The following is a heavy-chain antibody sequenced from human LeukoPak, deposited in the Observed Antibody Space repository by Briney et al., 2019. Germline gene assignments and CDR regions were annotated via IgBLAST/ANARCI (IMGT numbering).Heavy chain of an antibody. CDR3: AKDLFHSRGGLLDL. CDR2: IRYDGSNK. J-gene: IGHJ5*02. D-gene: IGHD3-22*01. CDR1: GFTFSSYG. V-gene: IGHV3-30*02. Sequence: GGSLRLSCAASGFTFSSYGMHWVRQAQGKGLEWVAFIRYDGSNKYYADSVKGRFTISRDNSKNTLYLQMNSLRAEDTAVYYRAKDLFHSRGGLLDLWAQGTLVTVSS.